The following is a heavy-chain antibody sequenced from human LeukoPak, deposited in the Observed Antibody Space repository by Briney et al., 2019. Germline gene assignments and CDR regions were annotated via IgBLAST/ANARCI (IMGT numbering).Heavy chain of an antibody. CDR1: GFTVSSNY. J-gene: IGHJ4*02. CDR2: IYSGGST. D-gene: IGHD3-22*01. CDR3: ARGVNYYDSSGYYYPAPFDY. V-gene: IGHV3-53*01. Sequence: QAGGSLRLSCAASGFTVSSNYMSWVRQAPGKGLEWVSVIYSGGSTYYADSVKGRFTISRDNSKNTLYLQMNSLRAEDTAVYYCARGVNYYDSSGYYYPAPFDYWGLGTLVTVSS.